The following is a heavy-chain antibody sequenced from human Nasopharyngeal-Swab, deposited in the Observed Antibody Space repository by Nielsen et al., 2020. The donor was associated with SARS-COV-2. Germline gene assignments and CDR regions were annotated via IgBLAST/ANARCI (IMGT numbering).Heavy chain of an antibody. Sequence: SVKVSCKASVGTFSSYAISWVRQAPGQGLEWMGGIIPIFGTANYAQKFQGRVTITADESTSTAYMELSSLRSEDTAVYYCARAKGYDDSSGYYQYYFDYWGQGTLVTVSS. CDR1: VGTFSSYA. J-gene: IGHJ4*02. CDR3: ARAKGYDDSSGYYQYYFDY. CDR2: IIPIFGTA. V-gene: IGHV1-69*13. D-gene: IGHD3-22*01.